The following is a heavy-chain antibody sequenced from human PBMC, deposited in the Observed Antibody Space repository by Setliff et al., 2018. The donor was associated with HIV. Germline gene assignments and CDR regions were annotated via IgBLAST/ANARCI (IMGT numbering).Heavy chain of an antibody. CDR1: GGSFSGFY. CDR2: VTHSGTT. D-gene: IGHD6-19*01. V-gene: IGHV4-34*01. Sequence: SETLSLTCAVYGGSFSGFYWTFIRQSPGKGLEWIGEVTHSGTTTYDPSLKSRITLSVDTSKNQFSLKLTSVTAADMGVYYCARGRKKTLAVSGTRYFDFWGQGTLVTVSS. J-gene: IGHJ4*02. CDR3: ARGRKKTLAVSGTRYFDF.